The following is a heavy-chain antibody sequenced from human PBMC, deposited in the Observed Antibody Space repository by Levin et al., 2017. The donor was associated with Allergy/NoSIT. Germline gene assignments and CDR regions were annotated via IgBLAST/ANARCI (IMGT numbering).Heavy chain of an antibody. Sequence: SETLSLTCSVSGGSVSSGTYYWSWIRRPPGKGLEWIGYINYRGGTKYNPSLNSRVTISVDTSKNEFSLKVTSVTAADTAAYYCARNRIIVSGGNDYYYGMDVWGQGTTVTVSS. CDR3: ARNRIIVSGGNDYYYGMDV. D-gene: IGHD5/OR15-5a*01. CDR2: INYRGGT. CDR1: GGSVSSGTYY. V-gene: IGHV4-61*01. J-gene: IGHJ6*02.